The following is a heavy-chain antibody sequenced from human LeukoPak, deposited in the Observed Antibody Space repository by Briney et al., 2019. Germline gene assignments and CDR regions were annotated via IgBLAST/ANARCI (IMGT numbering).Heavy chain of an antibody. D-gene: IGHD2-2*01. J-gene: IGHJ4*02. Sequence: PGGSLRLPCAASGFTFSNFAMSWVRQAPGKGLEWVSAIRASGGSAYYADSVKGRFTISRDNSKNTLYLQMNSLRAEDTAVYYCAKIPYQLPYYFDYWGQGTLVTVFS. CDR1: GFTFSNFA. CDR3: AKIPYQLPYYFDY. V-gene: IGHV3-23*01. CDR2: IRASGGSA.